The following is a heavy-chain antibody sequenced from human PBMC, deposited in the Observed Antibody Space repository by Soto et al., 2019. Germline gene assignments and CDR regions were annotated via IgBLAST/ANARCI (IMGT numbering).Heavy chain of an antibody. D-gene: IGHD2-15*01. J-gene: IGHJ6*02. Sequence: SVKVSCKTSGFTFRSSAVHWVRQARGQRLELIGWLVVGTGNTNYAQKFQQRVTISSDRSTNTVSMELSSLTSEDTAVYYCATGAYCSGGSCSDYYYYYYGMDLWGQGTTVTVSS. CDR3: ATGAYCSGGSCSDYYYYYYGMDL. CDR2: LVVGTGNT. V-gene: IGHV1-58*01. CDR1: GFTFRSSA.